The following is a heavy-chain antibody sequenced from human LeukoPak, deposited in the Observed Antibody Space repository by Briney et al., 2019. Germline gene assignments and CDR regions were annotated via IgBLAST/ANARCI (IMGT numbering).Heavy chain of an antibody. CDR3: ASNYGSGIGQNWFDP. CDR1: GGSISSSSYY. Sequence: PSETLSLTCTVSGGSISSSSYYWGWIRQPPGKVLEWIGSIYCSGSTYYNPSLKSRVTISVDTSKNQFSLKLSSVTAADTAVYYCASNYGSGIGQNWFDPWGQGTLVTVSS. J-gene: IGHJ5*02. V-gene: IGHV4-39*01. CDR2: IYCSGST. D-gene: IGHD3-10*01.